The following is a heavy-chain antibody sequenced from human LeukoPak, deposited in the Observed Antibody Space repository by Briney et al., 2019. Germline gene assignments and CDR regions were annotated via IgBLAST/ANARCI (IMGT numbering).Heavy chain of an antibody. J-gene: IGHJ6*03. CDR3: AKDLAWFGEKYYYMDV. Sequence: GGSLRLSCAASGFTFSSCGMHWVRQAPGKGLEWVAVISYDGSNKYYADSVKGRFTISRDNSKNTLYLQMNSLRAEDTAVYYCAKDLAWFGEKYYYMDVWGKGTTVTVSS. V-gene: IGHV3-30*18. CDR1: GFTFSSCG. CDR2: ISYDGSNK. D-gene: IGHD3-10*01.